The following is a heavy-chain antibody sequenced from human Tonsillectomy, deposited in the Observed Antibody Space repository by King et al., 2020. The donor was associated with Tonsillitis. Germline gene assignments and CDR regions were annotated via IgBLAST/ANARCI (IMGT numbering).Heavy chain of an antibody. CDR3: ARAPSQGLERGWFDP. CDR2: INPNSGAT. V-gene: IGHV1-2*02. D-gene: IGHD1-1*01. Sequence: VQLVESGAEVKKPGASVKISCKASGYTFTDYYVHWVRQAPGQGLEWMGWINPNSGATNYARNFQGRVFMTRDTSLSTAYMELNRLRSDDTAIYYCARAPSQGLERGWFDPWGQGTLVTASS. J-gene: IGHJ5*02. CDR1: GYTFTDYY.